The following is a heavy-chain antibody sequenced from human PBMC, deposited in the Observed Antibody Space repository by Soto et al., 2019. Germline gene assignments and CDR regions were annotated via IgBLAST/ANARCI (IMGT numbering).Heavy chain of an antibody. CDR3: ARGRYGDY. CDR1: SYTFTSYG. J-gene: IGHJ4*02. V-gene: IGHV1-18*01. Sequence: QVHLVQSGAEVKKPGASVKVSCKASSYTFTSYGITWVRQAPGQGLEWMGWISAHNGNTDYAQKLQCRVIVTRDTSTSTAYMELRSLISDDTAVYYCARGRYGDYWGQGALVTVSS. D-gene: IGHD3-10*01. CDR2: ISAHNGNT.